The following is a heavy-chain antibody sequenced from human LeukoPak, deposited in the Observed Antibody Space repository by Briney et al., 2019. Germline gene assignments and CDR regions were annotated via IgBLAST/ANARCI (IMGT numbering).Heavy chain of an antibody. V-gene: IGHV1-69*13. J-gene: IGHJ4*02. CDR1: GGTFSSYA. CDR2: IIPIFGTA. CDR3: ASQGYPTPPYCSGGSCNPYDY. D-gene: IGHD2-15*01. Sequence: ASVKVSCKASGGTFSSYAISWVRQAPGQGLEWMGGIIPIFGTANYAQKFQGRVTITADESTSTAYMELSSLRSEDTAVYYCASQGYPTPPYCSGGSCNPYDYWGQGTLVTVSS.